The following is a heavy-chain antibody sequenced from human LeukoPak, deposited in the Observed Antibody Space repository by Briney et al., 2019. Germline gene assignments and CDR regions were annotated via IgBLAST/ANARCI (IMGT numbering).Heavy chain of an antibody. J-gene: IGHJ4*02. CDR1: GASISSYF. Sequence: SETLSLTCTVSGASISSYFWTWIRQPAGKGLEWIGRIYTSGRTDYSPSLKSRVTMSLDASRNQFSLKVTTVTAADTAVYYCARKDGDYWGQGTLVTVSS. V-gene: IGHV4-4*07. CDR3: ARKDGDY. CDR2: IYTSGRT.